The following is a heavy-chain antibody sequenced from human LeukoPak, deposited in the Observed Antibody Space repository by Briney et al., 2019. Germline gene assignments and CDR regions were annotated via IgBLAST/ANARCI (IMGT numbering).Heavy chain of an antibody. Sequence: SETLSLTCTVSGGSISSYYWSWIRQPPGKGLEWIGYIFYSGSTNYNPSLKSRVTISIDTSKNQFSLKLSSVTAADTAVYYCARVMGYCSSTSCLPFDYWGQGTLVTVSS. V-gene: IGHV4-59*01. D-gene: IGHD2-2*01. CDR2: IFYSGST. J-gene: IGHJ4*02. CDR1: GGSISSYY. CDR3: ARVMGYCSSTSCLPFDY.